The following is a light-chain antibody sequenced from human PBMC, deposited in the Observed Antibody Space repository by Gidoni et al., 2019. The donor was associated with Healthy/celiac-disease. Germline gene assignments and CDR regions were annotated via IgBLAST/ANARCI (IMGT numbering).Light chain of an antibody. CDR3: AAWEDSLNGPRVV. Sequence: QSVLTQPPSASWTPGQRVTISCSGSSSNIGSNTVNWYQQLPGTAPKLLIYSNNQRPSGVPDRFSGSKSGTSASLAISGLQSEDEADYYCAAWEDSLNGPRVVFGGGTKLTVL. CDR2: SNN. J-gene: IGLJ2*01. V-gene: IGLV1-44*01. CDR1: SSNIGSNT.